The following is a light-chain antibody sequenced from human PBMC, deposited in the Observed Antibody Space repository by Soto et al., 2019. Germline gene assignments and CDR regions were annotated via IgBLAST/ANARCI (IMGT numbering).Light chain of an antibody. J-gene: IGKJ1*01. CDR3: QQYNTWPPTWT. CDR1: QSISSN. V-gene: IGKV3-15*01. Sequence: KVMTQSPATLSVSPGERATLSCRASQSISSNLAWYQQKPGQAPRLLIYGASTRATGIPVRFSGSGSGTAFTLTISSLQSEDFAVYYCQQYNTWPPTWTFGQGTKVEIK. CDR2: GAS.